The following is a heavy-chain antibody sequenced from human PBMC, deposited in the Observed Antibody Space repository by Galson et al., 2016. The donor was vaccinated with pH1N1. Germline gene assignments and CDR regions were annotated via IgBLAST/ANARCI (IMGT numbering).Heavy chain of an antibody. V-gene: IGHV3-23*01. Sequence: SLRLSCAASGLTFSSFAMAWVRHTPGKGLEWVSSITGSGGRTFYADSVKGRFATSRDNSKSTLYLQMNSLRVEDTAVYYCAKMKGQTSHYNYAMDVWGQGTTVAVSS. D-gene: IGHD2-2*02. CDR2: ITGSGGRT. J-gene: IGHJ6*02. CDR3: AKMKGQTSHYNYAMDV. CDR1: GLTFSSFA.